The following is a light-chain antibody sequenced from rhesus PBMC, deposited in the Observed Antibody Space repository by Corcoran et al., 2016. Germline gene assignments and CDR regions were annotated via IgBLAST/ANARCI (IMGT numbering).Light chain of an antibody. CDR2: GAS. Sequence: EIVMTQSPATLSLSPGERATLSCRASQSVSSSLAWYQQNPGQPPKRLTYGASSRATGIPDRFSGRWSGTEFTLTISSLEPEDVGVYYWQQDYSWPLTFGGGTKVELK. V-gene: IGKV3-42*01. CDR1: QSVSSS. J-gene: IGKJ4*01. CDR3: QQDYSWPLT.